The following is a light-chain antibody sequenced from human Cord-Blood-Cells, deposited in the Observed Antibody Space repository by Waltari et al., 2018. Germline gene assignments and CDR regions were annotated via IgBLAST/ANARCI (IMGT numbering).Light chain of an antibody. CDR2: WAS. J-gene: IGKJ3*01. CDR3: QQYFT. V-gene: IGKV4-1*01. CDR1: QSVLYSSNNKNY. Sequence: IVMTQSPDSLAVSLGERATINCKSSQSVLYSSNNKNYLAWYQQKPGQPPKLLIYWASTRESGVPDRFSGSGSGTDFTLTISSLQAEDVAVYYCQQYFTFGPGTKVDIK.